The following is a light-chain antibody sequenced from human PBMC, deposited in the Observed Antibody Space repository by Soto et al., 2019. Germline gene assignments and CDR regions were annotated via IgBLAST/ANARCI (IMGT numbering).Light chain of an antibody. CDR2: EVT. CDR1: GSDVGTYNL. CDR3: FSYTRSDTVV. J-gene: IGLJ2*01. Sequence: QSALTQPASVSGSPGQSITISCTAAGSDVGTYNLVSWYQQHPGKAPKLVIYEVTKRPSGASNRFSGSKSGNTASLTISALQDVDEADYYCFSYTRSDTVVFGGGTQLTVL. V-gene: IGLV2-23*02.